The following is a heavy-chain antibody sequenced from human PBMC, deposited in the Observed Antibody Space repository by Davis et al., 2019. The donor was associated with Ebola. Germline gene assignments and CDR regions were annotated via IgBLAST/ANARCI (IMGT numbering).Heavy chain of an antibody. V-gene: IGHV3-9*01. CDR3: AKDWRHSSGS. J-gene: IGHJ4*02. CDR2: ISWNSARV. D-gene: IGHD6-19*01. Sequence: GGSLRLSCAASGFTFEDYTMHWVRRAPGKGLEWVSGISWNSARVDYADSVKGRFTISRDNAKNSLYLEMNSLRVEDTAVYYCAKDWRHSSGSWGQGTLVTVSS. CDR1: GFTFEDYT.